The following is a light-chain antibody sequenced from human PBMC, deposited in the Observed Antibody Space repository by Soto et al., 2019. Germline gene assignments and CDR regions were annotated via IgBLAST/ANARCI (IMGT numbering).Light chain of an antibody. CDR3: SSYTSSTTDV. CDR1: SSDVGAYNY. Sequence: QSALTQPASGSGFPGQSITISCTGTSSDVGAYNYVSWYQQHPGKAPKLMIYDVNNRPSGVSNRFSGSKSGNTASLTISGLQAGNEADYYCSSYTSSTTDVFGAGTKVTVL. V-gene: IGLV2-14*03. J-gene: IGLJ1*01. CDR2: DVN.